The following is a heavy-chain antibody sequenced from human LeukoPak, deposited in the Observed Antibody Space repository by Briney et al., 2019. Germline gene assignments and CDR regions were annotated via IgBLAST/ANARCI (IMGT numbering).Heavy chain of an antibody. CDR3: ARQTTVATRGLFDY. D-gene: IGHD4-23*01. Sequence: GGSLRLSCAASGFSFSTYWMSWGRQAPGKGLEWVASIKEDGSEEYYVDSVKGRFTISRDNAKNSLYLQMNSLRAEDTAVYYCARQTTVATRGLFDYWGQGTLVPVSS. CDR1: GFSFSTYW. CDR2: IKEDGSEE. V-gene: IGHV3-7*01. J-gene: IGHJ4*02.